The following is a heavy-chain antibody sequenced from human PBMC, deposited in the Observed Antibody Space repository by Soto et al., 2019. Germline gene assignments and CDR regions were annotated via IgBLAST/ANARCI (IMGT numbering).Heavy chain of an antibody. V-gene: IGHV5-51*01. CDR2: ICPGDSDT. Sequence: PGESLKISCKGSGYIFTSYWIGWVRQMPGKGLEWMGIICPGDSDTRYSPSFQGQVTISADKSISAAYLQWSSPKASATYFYYCERDLSYSTSSAGNWGQGTMVTVSS. J-gene: IGHJ4*01. D-gene: IGHD6-6*01. CDR1: GYIFTSYW. CDR3: ERDLSYSTSSAGN.